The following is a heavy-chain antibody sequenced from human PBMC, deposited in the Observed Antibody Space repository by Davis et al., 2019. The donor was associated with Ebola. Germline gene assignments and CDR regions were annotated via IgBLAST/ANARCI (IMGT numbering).Heavy chain of an antibody. D-gene: IGHD4-17*01. V-gene: IGHV4-34*01. Sequence: SETLSLTCAVYGGSFSGYYWSWIRQPPGKGLEWIGEINHSGSTNYNPSIKSRVTISVDTSKNQFSLKLSSVTAADTAVYYCARETTVTLIDYWGQGTLVTVSS. CDR3: ARETTVTLIDY. J-gene: IGHJ4*02. CDR2: INHSGST. CDR1: GGSFSGYY.